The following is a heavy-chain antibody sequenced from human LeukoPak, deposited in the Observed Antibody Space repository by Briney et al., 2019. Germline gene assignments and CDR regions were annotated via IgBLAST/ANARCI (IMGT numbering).Heavy chain of an antibody. J-gene: IGHJ4*02. CDR1: GFTFSRYG. CDR3: AKRRYSSGCPRFDY. CDR2: IRYDESTK. Sequence: PGGSLRLSCAASGFTFSRYGMHWVRQAPGKGLEWVAFIRYDESTKYYADSVKGRFTVSRDNSKNTLYLQMNSLRAEDTAVYYCAKRRYSSGCPRFDYWGQGTLVTVSS. D-gene: IGHD6-19*01. V-gene: IGHV3-30*02.